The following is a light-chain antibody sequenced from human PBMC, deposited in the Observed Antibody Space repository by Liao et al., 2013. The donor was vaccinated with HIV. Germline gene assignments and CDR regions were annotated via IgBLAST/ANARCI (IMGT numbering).Light chain of an antibody. CDR1: KLGHKY. V-gene: IGLV3-25*03. J-gene: IGLJ2*01. Sequence: SYELTQPPSVSVSPGQTASITCSGDKLGHKYVSWYQQKPGQSPVLVIYQDTQRPSGIPERFSGSSSGTTVTLTISGVQAEDEADYYCQSTDTSGTYGVFGGGTKLTVL. CDR2: QDT. CDR3: QSTDTSGTYGV.